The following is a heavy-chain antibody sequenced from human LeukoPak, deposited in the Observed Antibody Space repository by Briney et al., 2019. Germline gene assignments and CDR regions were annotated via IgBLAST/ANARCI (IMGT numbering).Heavy chain of an antibody. CDR1: GFTFDDYG. CDR2: INWNGGST. V-gene: IGHV3-20*04. D-gene: IGHD1-26*01. CDR3: ARDEWVTGSHGD. Sequence: GGSLRLSCAASGFTFDDYGMSWVRQAPGKGLEWVSGINWNGGSTGYADSVKGRFTISRDNSKNTLYLQMNSLRAEDTAVYYCARDEWVTGSHGDWGQGTLVTVSS. J-gene: IGHJ4*02.